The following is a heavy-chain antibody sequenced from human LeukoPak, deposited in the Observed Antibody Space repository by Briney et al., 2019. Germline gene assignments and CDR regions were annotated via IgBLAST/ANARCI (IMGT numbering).Heavy chain of an antibody. CDR2: IYHSGST. CDR3: ARTITIFGVGPFDY. Sequence: PSETLSLTCTVSGGSISSGGYYWSWIRQPPGKGLEWIGYIYHSGSTYYNPSLKSRVTISVDRSKNQFSLKLSSVTAADTAVYYCARTITIFGVGPFDYWGQGTLVTVSS. CDR1: GGSISSGGYY. J-gene: IGHJ4*02. V-gene: IGHV4-30-2*01. D-gene: IGHD3-3*01.